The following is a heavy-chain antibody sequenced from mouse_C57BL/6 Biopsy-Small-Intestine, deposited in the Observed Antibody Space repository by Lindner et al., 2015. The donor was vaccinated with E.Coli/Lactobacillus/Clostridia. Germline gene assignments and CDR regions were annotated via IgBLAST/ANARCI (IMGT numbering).Heavy chain of an antibody. CDR3: ARSSYYGNYDWYFDV. CDR1: GYVFSNAW. J-gene: IGHJ1*01. V-gene: IGHV1-82*01. Sequence: VQLQESGPELVKPGASVKISCKTSGYVFSNAWMNWVKQRPGKGLEWIGWIYPGDGDTDYTGKFKGKATLTADNSSGTAYMQLSSLTSEDSAVYFCARSSYYGNYDWYFDVWGAGTTVTVSS. CDR2: IYPGDGDT. D-gene: IGHD2-10*01.